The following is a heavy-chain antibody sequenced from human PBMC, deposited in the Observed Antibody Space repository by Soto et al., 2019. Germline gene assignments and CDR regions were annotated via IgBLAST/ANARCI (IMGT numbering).Heavy chain of an antibody. V-gene: IGHV3-23*01. J-gene: IGHJ4*02. CDR3: AKGPHSSGWHYFDY. Sequence: PGGSLRLSCAASGFTFSSYAMSWVRQAPGKGLEWVSTVSGSGGYTYYADSAKGRFTISRDNSENTLYLQMISLRAEDMAIYYCAKGPHSSGWHYFDYWGQGTLVTVSS. CDR1: GFTFSSYA. CDR2: VSGSGGYT. D-gene: IGHD6-19*01.